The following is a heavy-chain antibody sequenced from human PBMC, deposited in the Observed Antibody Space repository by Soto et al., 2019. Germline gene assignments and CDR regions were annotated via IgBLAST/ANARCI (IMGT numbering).Heavy chain of an antibody. V-gene: IGHV3-33*01. J-gene: IGHJ4*02. CDR2: IWYDGSNR. CDR1: GFTFSSYG. CDR3: ARVRSGYYPTLDY. Sequence: QVQLVESGGGVVQPGRSLRLSCAASGFTFSSYGMHWVRQAPGKGLEWVAVIWYDGSNRYYADSVRGRCTISRDNSKNTLYLQMNSLRAEDTAVFYCARVRSGYYPTLDYWGQGTLVTVSS. D-gene: IGHD3-22*01.